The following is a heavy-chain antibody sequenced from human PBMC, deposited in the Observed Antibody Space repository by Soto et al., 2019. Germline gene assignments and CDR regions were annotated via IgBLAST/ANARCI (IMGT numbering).Heavy chain of an antibody. V-gene: IGHV1-18*04. CDR3: ARDRAYYDFWSGYYTPIDAFDI. J-gene: IGHJ3*02. Sequence: ASVKVSCKASGYTFTSYGISWVRQAPGQGLEWMGWISAYNGNTNYAQKLQGRVTMTTDTSTSTAYMELRSLRSDDTAVYYCARDRAYYDFWSGYYTPIDAFDIWGQGTMVTVS. CDR2: ISAYNGNT. D-gene: IGHD3-3*01. CDR1: GYTFTSYG.